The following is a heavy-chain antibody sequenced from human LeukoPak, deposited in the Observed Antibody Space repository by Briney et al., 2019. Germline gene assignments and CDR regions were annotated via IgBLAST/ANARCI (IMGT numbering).Heavy chain of an antibody. V-gene: IGHV3-53*01. CDR1: GFTVSSNH. D-gene: IGHD3-10*01. CDR2: IYSGGST. Sequence: PGGSLRLSCAASGFTVSSNHMSWVRQAPGKGLEWVSVIYSGGSTYYADSVKGRFTISRDNSKNTLYLQMNSLRAEDTAVYYCARDSGVRYFDYWGQGTLVTVSS. CDR3: ARDSGVRYFDY. J-gene: IGHJ4*02.